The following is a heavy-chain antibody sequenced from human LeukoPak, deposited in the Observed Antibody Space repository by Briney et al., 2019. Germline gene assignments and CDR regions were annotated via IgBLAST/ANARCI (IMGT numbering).Heavy chain of an antibody. V-gene: IGHV4-34*01. CDR3: ARQGYSSGWYPGSYYYYGMDV. D-gene: IGHD6-19*01. J-gene: IGHJ6*02. Sequence: SETLSLTCAVYGGSFSGYYWSWIRQPPGKGLEWIGEINHSGSTNYNPSLKSRVTISVDTSKNQFSLKLSSVTAADTAVYYCARQGYSSGWYPGSYYYYGMDVWGQGTTVTVSS. CDR1: GGSFSGYY. CDR2: INHSGST.